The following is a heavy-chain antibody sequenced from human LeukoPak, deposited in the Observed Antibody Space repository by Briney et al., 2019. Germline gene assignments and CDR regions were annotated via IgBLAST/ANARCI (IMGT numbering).Heavy chain of an antibody. CDR1: GFTSSSYG. CDR3: TSLLQGDGMDV. D-gene: IGHD4-11*01. CDR2: IWYDGSNT. Sequence: GRSLRLACAASGFTSSSYGMHWVRQPPDKGLEWVAVIWYDGSNTYYADSVKGRFTISRDNSKNTLYLQMNSLRAEDTAVYYCTSLLQGDGMDVWGKGTTVTVSS. J-gene: IGHJ6*04. V-gene: IGHV3-33*01.